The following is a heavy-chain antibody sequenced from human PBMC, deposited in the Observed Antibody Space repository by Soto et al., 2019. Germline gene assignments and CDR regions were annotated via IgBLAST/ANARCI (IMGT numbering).Heavy chain of an antibody. CDR2: ISSSSSTI. Sequence: EVQLVESGGGLVQPGGSLRLSCAASGFTFSSYNMCWVRQAPGKGLEWVSYISSSSSTIYYADSVEGRFTISRDNAKNSLYLQVNSLRGEDTAVYYCATEPYGSGSYYNDYWGQGTLVTVSS. J-gene: IGHJ4*02. D-gene: IGHD3-10*01. V-gene: IGHV3-48*01. CDR1: GFTFSSYN. CDR3: ATEPYGSGSYYNDY.